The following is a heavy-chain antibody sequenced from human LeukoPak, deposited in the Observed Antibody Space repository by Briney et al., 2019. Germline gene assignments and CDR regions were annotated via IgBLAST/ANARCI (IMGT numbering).Heavy chain of an antibody. Sequence: GGSLRLSCAASGFTFTSYAMSWVRQAPGKGLEWVSAISSSGGSTYHADSVKGRFTISRDNPKNTLYLQMNSLRAEDTAVYYCAKPNSGYTAFHIWGQGTMVTVSS. V-gene: IGHV3-23*01. D-gene: IGHD3-22*01. CDR2: ISSSGGST. J-gene: IGHJ3*02. CDR3: AKPNSGYTAFHI. CDR1: GFTFTSYA.